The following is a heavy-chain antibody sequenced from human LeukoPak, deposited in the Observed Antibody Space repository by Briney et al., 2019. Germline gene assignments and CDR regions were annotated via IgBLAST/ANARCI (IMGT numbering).Heavy chain of an antibody. Sequence: GGSLRLSCAASGFTFSDYYMSWIRQAPGKGLEWVSYISSRSSSTSYADSVKGRFTISRDNAKKSLYLQMNSLRAEDTAVYHCAREIAAAGTDYWGQGTLVTVSS. CDR2: ISSRSSST. D-gene: IGHD6-13*01. CDR1: GFTFSDYY. V-gene: IGHV3-11*05. CDR3: AREIAAAGTDY. J-gene: IGHJ4*02.